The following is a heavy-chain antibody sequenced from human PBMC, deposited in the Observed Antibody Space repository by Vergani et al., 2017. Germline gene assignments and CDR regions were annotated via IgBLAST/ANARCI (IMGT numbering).Heavy chain of an antibody. Sequence: QVQLVQSGAEVKKPGSSVKVSCKASGGTFSSYAISWVRQAPGQGLEWMGGIIPIFGTANYAQKFQGRVTITADETTSTAYMELSSLRSEDTAVYYCASLNCGSGSFYRRSRDYYYYYMDVWGKGTTVTVSS. CDR2: IIPIFGTA. D-gene: IGHD3-10*01. J-gene: IGHJ6*03. CDR3: ASLNCGSGSFYRRSRDYYYYYMDV. V-gene: IGHV1-69*01. CDR1: GGTFSSYA.